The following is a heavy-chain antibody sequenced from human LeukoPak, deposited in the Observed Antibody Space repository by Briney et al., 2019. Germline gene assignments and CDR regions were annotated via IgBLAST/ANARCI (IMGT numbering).Heavy chain of an antibody. V-gene: IGHV3-53*01. CDR2: IYVGGSA. Sequence: GGSLRLSCAASGFTVTSSYMTWVRQAPGKGLEWVSIIYVGGSAHYADSVKGRFTISRDNSKNTLYLQMNSQRAEDTAVYYCVRSPIVLGSVYWGQGTLVTVSS. CDR1: GFTVTSSY. D-gene: IGHD2-21*01. CDR3: VRSPIVLGSVY. J-gene: IGHJ4*02.